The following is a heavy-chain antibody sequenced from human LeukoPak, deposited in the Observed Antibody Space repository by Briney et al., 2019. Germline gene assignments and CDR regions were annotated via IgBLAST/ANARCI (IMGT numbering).Heavy chain of an antibody. V-gene: IGHV3-15*01. D-gene: IGHD3-3*01. CDR2: VKCKSDGGTI. CDR3: TTDRAISGLPIFGY. Sequence: PGGSLRLSCAASGFTFTNAWMSWVRQAPGKGREWVSRVKCKSDGGTIDYAALVKGRFTISRYDSKTMESLQMNSMENGDTAVYYCTTDRAISGLPIFGYWGQGTPVTVSS. CDR1: GFTFTNAW. J-gene: IGHJ4*02.